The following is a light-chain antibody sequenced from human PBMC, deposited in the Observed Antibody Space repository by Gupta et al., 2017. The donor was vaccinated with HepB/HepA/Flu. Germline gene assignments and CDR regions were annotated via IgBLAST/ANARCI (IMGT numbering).Light chain of an antibody. CDR2: AAS. J-gene: IGKJ2*01. CDR3: QQLNSYPH. Sequence: DIQLTQSPSFLSASVGDRVTITCRASQGISSYLAWYQQKPGKAPKLLIYAASNLQSGVPSRFSGSGSGKVFPLTISSLQPEDFANYCCQQLNSYPHFGQGTKLEIK. CDR1: QGISSY. V-gene: IGKV1-9*01.